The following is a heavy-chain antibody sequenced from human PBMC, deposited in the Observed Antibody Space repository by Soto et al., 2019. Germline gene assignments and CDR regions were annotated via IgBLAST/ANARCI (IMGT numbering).Heavy chain of an antibody. D-gene: IGHD3-22*01. CDR3: ARDHVGWNDSSGYFFLGDYYYGMDV. CDR1: GFTFSIYS. Sequence: GGSLRLSCAASGFTFSIYSMNWVRQAPGKGLEWVSVIYSGGSTYYADSVKGRFTISRDNSKNTLYLQMNSLRAEDTAVYYCARDHVGWNDSSGYFFLGDYYYGMDVWGQGTTVTVSS. CDR2: IYSGGST. J-gene: IGHJ6*02. V-gene: IGHV3-66*01.